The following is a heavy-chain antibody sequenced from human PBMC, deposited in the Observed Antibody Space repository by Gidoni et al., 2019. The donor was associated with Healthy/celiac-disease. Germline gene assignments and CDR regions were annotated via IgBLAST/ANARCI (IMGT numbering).Heavy chain of an antibody. J-gene: IGHJ4*02. CDR2: ISGSGGST. V-gene: IGHV3-23*01. Sequence: EVQLLESGGGLVQPGGSLRLSCAASGFTFSSYAMRWVRQASGKGLEWVSAISGSGGSTYYADSVKGRFTISRDNSKNTLYLQMNSLRAEDTAVYYCAKPSSPGDYGGPHDYWGQGTLVTVSS. CDR3: AKPSSPGDYGGPHDY. CDR1: GFTFSSYA. D-gene: IGHD4-17*01.